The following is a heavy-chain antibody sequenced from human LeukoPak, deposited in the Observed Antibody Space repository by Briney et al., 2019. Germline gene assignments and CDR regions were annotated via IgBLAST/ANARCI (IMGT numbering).Heavy chain of an antibody. CDR3: ANRGVVIRVILFGFHKEDYYFDS. V-gene: IGHV3-23*01. Sequence: GRTLRLSCAVAGFTLTIYGINWDCHTPGKGQGRVSGISGSGGTTYYADSVKGGLTISRDNRKNTLYLQLKSLRAEDTVVYFCANRGVVIRVILFGFHKEDYYFDSWGQGALVPVSS. J-gene: IGHJ4*02. D-gene: IGHD3-10*01. CDR2: ISGSGGTT. CDR1: GFTLTIYG.